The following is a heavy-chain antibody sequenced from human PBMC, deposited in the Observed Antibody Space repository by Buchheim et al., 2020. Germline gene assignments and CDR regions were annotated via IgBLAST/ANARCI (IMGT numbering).Heavy chain of an antibody. J-gene: IGHJ6*02. CDR2: ISYDGSNK. D-gene: IGHD2-15*01. CDR1: GFTFSSYG. V-gene: IGHV3-30*18. CDR3: AKEIGDCSGGSCPPDV. Sequence: QVQLVESGGGVVQPGRSLRLSCAASGFTFSSYGMHWVRQAPGKGLEWVAVISYDGSNKYYADSVKGRFTISRDNSKNTLYLQMNSLRAEDTAVYYCAKEIGDCSGGSCPPDVWGQGT.